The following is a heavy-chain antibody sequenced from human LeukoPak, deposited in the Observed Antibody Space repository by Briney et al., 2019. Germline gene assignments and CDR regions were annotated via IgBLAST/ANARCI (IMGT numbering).Heavy chain of an antibody. Sequence: SQTLSLTCTVSGASISSGDYYWGWIRQPPGKGLEWIGYISYSGSAYYNPSLKSRVTISVDTSKNQFSLKLSSVTAADTAVYYCARDSGSYRNFDYWGQGTLVTVSS. J-gene: IGHJ4*02. CDR3: ARDSGSYRNFDY. V-gene: IGHV4-30-4*01. CDR2: ISYSGSA. D-gene: IGHD1-26*01. CDR1: GASISSGDYY.